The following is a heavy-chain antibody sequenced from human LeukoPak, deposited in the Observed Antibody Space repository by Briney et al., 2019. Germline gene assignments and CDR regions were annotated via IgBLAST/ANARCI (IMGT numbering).Heavy chain of an antibody. Sequence: ASVKVSCKASGYTFTGYYMHWVRQAPRQGLEWMGWINPNSGGTNYAQKFQGWVTMTRDTSISTAYMKLSRLRSDDTAVYYCARERMSIAAAGTQYDAFDIWGQGTMVTVSS. CDR1: GYTFTGYY. V-gene: IGHV1-2*04. D-gene: IGHD6-13*01. CDR2: INPNSGGT. J-gene: IGHJ3*02. CDR3: ARERMSIAAAGTQYDAFDI.